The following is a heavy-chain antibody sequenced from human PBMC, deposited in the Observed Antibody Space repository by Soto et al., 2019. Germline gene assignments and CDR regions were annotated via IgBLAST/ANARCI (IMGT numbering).Heavy chain of an antibody. D-gene: IGHD6-19*01. V-gene: IGHV3-30-3*01. CDR2: ISYDGSNK. CDR1: GFTFSSYA. Sequence: QVQLVESGGGVVQPGRSLRLSCAASGFTFSSYAMHWVRQAPGKGLEWVAVISYDGSNKYYADSVKGRFTISRDNSKNTLYLQMNSLRAEDTAVYYCARDLRWLGFDYWGQGTLVTVSS. CDR3: ARDLRWLGFDY. J-gene: IGHJ4*02.